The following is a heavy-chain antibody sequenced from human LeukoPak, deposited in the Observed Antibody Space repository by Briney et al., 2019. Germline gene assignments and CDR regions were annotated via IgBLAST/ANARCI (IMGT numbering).Heavy chain of an antibody. CDR2: IYYSGST. V-gene: IGHV4-39*01. D-gene: IGHD4-17*01. CDR1: GGSISSSSYY. CDR3: ARGSGADYGDYGYFDY. J-gene: IGHJ4*02. Sequence: SETLSLTCTVSGGSISSSSYYWGWIRQPPGKGREWIGSIYYSGSTYYNPSLKSRVTISVDTSKNQFSLKLSSVTAADTAVYYCARGSGADYGDYGYFDYWGQGTLVTVSS.